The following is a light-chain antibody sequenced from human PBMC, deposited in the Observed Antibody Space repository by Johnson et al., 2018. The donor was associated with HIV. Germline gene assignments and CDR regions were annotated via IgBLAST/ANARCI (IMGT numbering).Light chain of an antibody. Sequence: QSVLTQPPSVSAAPGQKVTISCSGSSSDMGNYAVSWYQQLPGTAPKLLIYDNNKRPSGIPDRFSGSKSGTSATLGITGLQTGDEGDYYCGTWDSSLSASFGTGTKVTVL. CDR3: GTWDSSLSAS. V-gene: IGLV1-51*01. CDR1: SSDMGNYA. J-gene: IGLJ1*01. CDR2: DNN.